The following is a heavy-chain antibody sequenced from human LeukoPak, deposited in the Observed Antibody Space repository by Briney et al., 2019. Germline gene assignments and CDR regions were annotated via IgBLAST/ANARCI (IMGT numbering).Heavy chain of an antibody. J-gene: IGHJ4*02. Sequence: GGSLRLSCAASGFIFSNAWMSWVRQAPGKGLEWVGRIKSKTAGRSTDYAAPGKARFTSPRDESKNTLYLHMNSLKTEDTDLYYCTTAGPASAAYGGYPFDYWGQGTLVTVSS. CDR1: GFIFSNAW. CDR2: IKSKTAGRST. CDR3: TTAGPASAAYGGYPFDY. D-gene: IGHD4-17*01. V-gene: IGHV3-15*01.